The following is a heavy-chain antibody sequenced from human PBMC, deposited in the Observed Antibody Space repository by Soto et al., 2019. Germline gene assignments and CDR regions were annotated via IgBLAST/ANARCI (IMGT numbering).Heavy chain of an antibody. CDR2: ISDYNGNT. Sequence: QVQLVQSGAEVKKPGASVKVSCKASGYTFTSYGVSWVRQAPGQGLEWMGWISDYNGNTNYAQKLRGRIFMTTDTSTRTAYMGLRSPSSDDTAVYFCAREGYYSGSGTYSPPRYYGMDVWGQGTTVTVSS. V-gene: IGHV1-18*01. CDR1: GYTFTSYG. D-gene: IGHD3-10*01. CDR3: AREGYYSGSGTYSPPRYYGMDV. J-gene: IGHJ6*02.